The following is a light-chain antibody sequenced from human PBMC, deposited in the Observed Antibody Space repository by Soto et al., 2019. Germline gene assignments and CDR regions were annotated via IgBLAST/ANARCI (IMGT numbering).Light chain of an antibody. J-gene: IGKJ5*01. V-gene: IGKV1-39*01. CDR1: QSIISY. Sequence: DMQITQSPTSLSASVGERVTITCRASQSIISYLNWYQQRPGKAPKLLVYAASSLQSGVPSRFSGSGSGTDFTLTISSLQPEDFATYYCQQSYSTPPTFGQGTRLEIK. CDR2: AAS. CDR3: QQSYSTPPT.